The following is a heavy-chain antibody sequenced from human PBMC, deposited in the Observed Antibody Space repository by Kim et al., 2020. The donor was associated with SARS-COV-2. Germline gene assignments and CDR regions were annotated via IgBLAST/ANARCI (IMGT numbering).Heavy chain of an antibody. D-gene: IGHD7-27*01. CDR3: ARSQVTGESVWYFDL. V-gene: IGHV6-1*01. Sequence: GSVKGRITINPDTSKNQFSLQLNSVTPEDTAVYYCARSQVTGESVWYFDLWGRGTLVTVSS. J-gene: IGHJ2*01.